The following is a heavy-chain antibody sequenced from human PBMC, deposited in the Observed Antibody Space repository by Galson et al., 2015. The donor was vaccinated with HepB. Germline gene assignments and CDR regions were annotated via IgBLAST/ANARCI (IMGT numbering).Heavy chain of an antibody. CDR3: VKDWGDYGDSDDAFDI. CDR2: IRYDGSNK. D-gene: IGHD4-17*01. J-gene: IGHJ3*02. V-gene: IGHV3-30*02. CDR1: GFTFSSYG. Sequence: SLRLSCAASGFTFSSYGMHWVRQAPGKGLEWVAFIRYDGSNKYYADSVKGRFTISRDNSKNTLYLQMNSLRAEDTAVYYCVKDWGDYGDSDDAFDIWGQGTMVTVSS.